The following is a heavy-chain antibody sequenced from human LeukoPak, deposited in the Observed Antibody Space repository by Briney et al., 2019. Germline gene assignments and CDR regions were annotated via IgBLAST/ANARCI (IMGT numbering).Heavy chain of an antibody. D-gene: IGHD2-8*02. J-gene: IGHJ4*02. CDR3: ARGLGTGLQYYFDY. CDR1: GYTFTSYD. Sequence: ASVKVSCKASGYTFTSYDINWVRQATGRGLEWMGWMNPNSGNTGYAQKFQGRVTMTRNTSISTAYMELSSLRSEDTAVYYCARGLGTGLQYYFDYWGQGTLVTVSS. CDR2: MNPNSGNT. V-gene: IGHV1-8*01.